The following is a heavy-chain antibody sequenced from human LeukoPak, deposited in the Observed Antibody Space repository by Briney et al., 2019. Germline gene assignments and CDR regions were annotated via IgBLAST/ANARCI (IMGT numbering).Heavy chain of an antibody. V-gene: IGHV4-59*01. CDR3: ARDWGVGPMPKSRFDP. CDR2: IYYSGST. CDR1: GGSISSYY. Sequence: SETLPLTCTVSGGSISSYYWSWIRQPPGKGLEWIGYIYYSGSTNYNPSLKSRVTISVDTSKNQFSLKLSSVTAADTAVYYCARDWGVGPMPKSRFDPWGQGTLVTVSS. D-gene: IGHD3-16*01. J-gene: IGHJ5*02.